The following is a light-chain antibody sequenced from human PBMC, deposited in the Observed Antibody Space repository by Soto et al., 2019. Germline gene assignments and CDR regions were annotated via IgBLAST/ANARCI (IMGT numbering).Light chain of an antibody. J-gene: IGLJ2*01. CDR1: SSNIGAGYD. V-gene: IGLV1-40*01. Sequence: QSVLTQPPSVSGAPGQRVTIACTESSSNIGAGYDVHWYQQLPGTAPKLLIYGNSNRPSGVPDRFSCSKSVTSASLAITGLQAEDEADYYCQYYDSSLSGWVFGGGTKLTVL. CDR3: QYYDSSLSGWV. CDR2: GNS.